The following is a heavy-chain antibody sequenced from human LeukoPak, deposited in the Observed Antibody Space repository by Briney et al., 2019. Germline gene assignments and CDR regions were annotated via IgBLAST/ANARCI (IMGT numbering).Heavy chain of an antibody. CDR3: ARRATEDYYMDV. CDR2: IYPGDSET. V-gene: IGHV5-51*01. J-gene: IGHJ6*03. CDR1: GYTFTSYD. D-gene: IGHD2-21*02. Sequence: ASVKVSCKASGYTFTSYDINWVRQATGQGLEWMGIIYPGDSETRYSPSFQGQVTISVDKSSSTASLQWNSLRASDTAMYYCARRATEDYYMDVWGKGTTVTVSS.